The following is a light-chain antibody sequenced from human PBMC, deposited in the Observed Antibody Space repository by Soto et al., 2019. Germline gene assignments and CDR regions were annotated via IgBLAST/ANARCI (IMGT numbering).Light chain of an antibody. CDR3: QQRSTGPPLS. V-gene: IGKV3-11*01. CDR2: DAS. Sequence: EIVMTQSPATLSVSPGERATLSCRASQSASSNLAWYQQKPGQAPRLLIYDASNRASGIPARFSGSGSGTDFTLTISSLEPEDFAVYYCQQRSTGPPLSFGVGTKVDIK. J-gene: IGKJ4*01. CDR1: QSASSN.